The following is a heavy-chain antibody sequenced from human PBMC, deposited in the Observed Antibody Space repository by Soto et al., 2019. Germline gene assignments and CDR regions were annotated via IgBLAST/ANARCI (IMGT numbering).Heavy chain of an antibody. V-gene: IGHV4-34*01. D-gene: IGHD5-18*01. CDR1: GGSFSGYY. CDR3: AREKVQLGNWFDP. Sequence: ASETLSLTCAVYGGSFSGYYWSWIRQPPGKGLEWIGEINHSGSTNYNPSLKSRVTISVDTSKNQFSLKLSSVTAADTAVYYCAREKVQLGNWFDPWGQGTLVTVSS. J-gene: IGHJ5*02. CDR2: INHSGST.